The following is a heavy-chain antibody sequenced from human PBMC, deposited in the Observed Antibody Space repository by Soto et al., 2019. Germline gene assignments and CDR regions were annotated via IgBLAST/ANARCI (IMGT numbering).Heavy chain of an antibody. CDR1: GYTFFTYD. CDR3: ARHHGPTTSENWFYP. J-gene: IGHJ5*02. CDR2: ISTYSGDR. V-gene: IGHV1-18*01. Sequence: ASVKVSCRDSGYTFFTYDISWVRQAPGQGLEWMGWISTYSGDRKYAQKLQGRVTMTTDTSTTTAYLELRSLRSDETAVYYCARHHGPTTSENWFYPWGQGTLVTVSS. D-gene: IGHD5-12*01.